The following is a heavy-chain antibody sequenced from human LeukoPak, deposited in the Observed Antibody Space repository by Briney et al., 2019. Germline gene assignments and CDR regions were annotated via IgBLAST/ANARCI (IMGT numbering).Heavy chain of an antibody. V-gene: IGHV3-30-3*01. D-gene: IGHD6-13*01. Sequence: GSSLRLSCAASGFTFSSYAMHWVRQAPGKGLEWVAVISYDGSNKYYADSVKGRFTISRDNSKNTLYLQMNSLRAEDTAVYYCARVSAAGDYFDYWGQGTLVTVSS. CDR3: ARVSAAGDYFDY. CDR2: ISYDGSNK. CDR1: GFTFSSYA. J-gene: IGHJ4*02.